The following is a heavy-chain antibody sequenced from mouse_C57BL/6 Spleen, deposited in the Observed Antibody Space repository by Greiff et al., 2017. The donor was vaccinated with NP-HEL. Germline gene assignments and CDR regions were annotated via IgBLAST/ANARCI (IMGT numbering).Heavy chain of an antibody. Sequence: VQLQQSGAELVKPGASVKLSCKASGYTFTSYWMHWVKQRPGQGLEWIGMIHPNSGSTNYNEKFKSKATLTVDKSSSTAYMQLSSLTSEDSAVYYCARSYYGSSYPAWFAYWGQGTLVTVSA. J-gene: IGHJ3*01. CDR1: GYTFTSYW. CDR2: IHPNSGST. CDR3: ARSYYGSSYPAWFAY. V-gene: IGHV1-64*01. D-gene: IGHD1-1*01.